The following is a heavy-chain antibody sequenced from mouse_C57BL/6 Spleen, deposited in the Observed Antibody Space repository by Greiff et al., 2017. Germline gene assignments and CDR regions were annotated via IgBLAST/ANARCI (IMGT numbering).Heavy chain of an antibody. CDR3: ARDYDGYFDWYFDV. J-gene: IGHJ1*03. Sequence: EVMLVESEGGLVQPGSSMKLSCTASGFTFSDYYMAWVRQVPEKGLEWVANINYDGSSTYYLDSLKSRFIISSDNAKNILYLQMSSLKSEDTATYYCARDYDGYFDWYFDVWGTGTTVTVSS. CDR1: GFTFSDYY. V-gene: IGHV5-16*01. D-gene: IGHD2-3*01. CDR2: INYDGSST.